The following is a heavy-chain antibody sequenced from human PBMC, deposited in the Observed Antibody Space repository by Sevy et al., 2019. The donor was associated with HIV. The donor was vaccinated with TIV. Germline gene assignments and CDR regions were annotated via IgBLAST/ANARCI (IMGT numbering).Heavy chain of an antibody. J-gene: IGHJ4*02. CDR2: ISGSGGST. D-gene: IGHD3-22*01. CDR3: AKINDSSGYYLACFDY. Sequence: GGSLRLSCAASGFTFSSYAMSWVRQAPGKGLEWVSAISGSGGSTYYADSVKGRFTISRDNSKNTLYLQMNSLRAEDTAVYYCAKINDSSGYYLACFDYWGQGTLVTLSS. CDR1: GFTFSSYA. V-gene: IGHV3-23*01.